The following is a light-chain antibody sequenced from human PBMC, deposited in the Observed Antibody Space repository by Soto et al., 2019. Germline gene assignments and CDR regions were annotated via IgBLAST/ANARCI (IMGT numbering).Light chain of an antibody. J-gene: IGKJ1*01. CDR2: DAS. V-gene: IGKV3-11*01. CDR3: QQRSNWPPWT. CDR1: QSVSSY. Sequence: EIEMTQSPATLSLSPGERVPLSCRASQSVSSYLAWYQQKPGQAPRLLIYDASNRATGSTARFSGSGSGTDFTLTSSSLEPEDFAVYYCQQRSNWPPWTFGQGTKLDIK.